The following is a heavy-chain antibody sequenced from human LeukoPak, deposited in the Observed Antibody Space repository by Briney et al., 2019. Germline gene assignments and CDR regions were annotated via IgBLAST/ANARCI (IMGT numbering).Heavy chain of an antibody. J-gene: IGHJ3*02. CDR1: GGSFSGYY. CDR3: ARRWRITMVRGVIGAFDI. CDR2: INHSGST. V-gene: IGHV4-34*01. D-gene: IGHD3-10*01. Sequence: PSETLSLTCAVYGGSFSGYYWSWIRQPPGKGLEWIGEINHSGSTNYNPSLKSRVTISVDTSKNQFSLKLSSVTAADTAVYYCARRWRITMVRGVIGAFDIWGQGTMVTVSS.